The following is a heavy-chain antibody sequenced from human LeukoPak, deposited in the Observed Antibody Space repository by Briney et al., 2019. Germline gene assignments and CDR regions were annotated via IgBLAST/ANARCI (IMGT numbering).Heavy chain of an antibody. D-gene: IGHD3-22*01. V-gene: IGHV4-59*12. CDR2: IYHSGST. CDR3: ARVLSGSNFDY. Sequence: PSETLSLTCTVSGGSISSYYWSWIRQPPGKGLEWIGYIYHSGSTYYNPSLKSRVTISVDRSKNQFSLKLSSVTAADTAVYYCARVLSGSNFDYWGQGTLVTVSS. J-gene: IGHJ4*02. CDR1: GGSISSYY.